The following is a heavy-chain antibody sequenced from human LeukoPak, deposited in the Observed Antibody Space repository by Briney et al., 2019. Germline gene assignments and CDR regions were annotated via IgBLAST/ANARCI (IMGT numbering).Heavy chain of an antibody. CDR1: GGSFSGYY. V-gene: IGHV4-34*12. D-gene: IGHD6-6*01. CDR2: IIHSGSS. J-gene: IGHJ4*02. Sequence: SETLSLTCAVYGGSFSGYYWSWIRQPPGKGLEWIGEIIHSGSSNYNPSLKSRVTISVDTSKNQVSLKLSSVTAADTAVYYCARAPRIAARLYMDYWGQGTLVTVSS. CDR3: ARAPRIAARLYMDY.